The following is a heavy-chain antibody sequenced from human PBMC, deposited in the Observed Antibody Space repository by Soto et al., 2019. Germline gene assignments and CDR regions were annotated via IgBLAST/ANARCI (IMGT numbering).Heavy chain of an antibody. J-gene: IGHJ6*02. Sequence: VQLQESGPGLVKPSETLSLTCTVSGASLILLYWSWVRQSPGKGLEWIGYIYYNWSATYNPAFRSRVTIAIDTSKSQFSLRLTSVPAADTAVYYCARAGGEIWNNVFYSSGMDVWGQGTTVTVSS. CDR2: IYYNWSA. D-gene: IGHD3-16*01. V-gene: IGHV4-59*01. CDR1: GASLILLY. CDR3: ARAGGEIWNNVFYSSGMDV.